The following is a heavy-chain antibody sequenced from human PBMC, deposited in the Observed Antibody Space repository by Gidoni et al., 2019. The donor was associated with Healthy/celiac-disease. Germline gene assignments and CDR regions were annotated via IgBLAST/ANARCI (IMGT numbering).Heavy chain of an antibody. V-gene: IGHV3-13*04. Sequence: EVQLVESGGGLVQPGGSLHLSCSASGFPFCSHSMHGVRQATGKGLEWVSAIGTAGDTYYPGSVKGRFTISRENAKNSLYLQMNSLRAGDTAVYYCARGWYCSSTSCHGNWYFDLWGRGTLVTVSS. J-gene: IGHJ2*01. CDR2: IGTAGDT. D-gene: IGHD2-2*01. CDR1: GFPFCSHS. CDR3: ARGWYCSSTSCHGNWYFDL.